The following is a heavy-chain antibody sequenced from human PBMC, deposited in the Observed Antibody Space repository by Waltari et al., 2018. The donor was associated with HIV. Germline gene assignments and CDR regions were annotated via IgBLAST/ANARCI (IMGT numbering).Heavy chain of an antibody. J-gene: IGHJ6*02. D-gene: IGHD3-3*01. CDR2: IYYSGST. CDR1: GGCISRRKYY. CDR3: ARLLEWFLGDV. Sequence: QLQLQESVPGLVKPSETLSLPCTAPGGCISRRKYYRGGIRPPPGKGLWWIGSIYYSGSTYYNPSLKSRVTISVDTSKYQFSLKLSSVTAADTAVYYCARLLEWFLGDVWGQVTTVTVSS. V-gene: IGHV4-39*01.